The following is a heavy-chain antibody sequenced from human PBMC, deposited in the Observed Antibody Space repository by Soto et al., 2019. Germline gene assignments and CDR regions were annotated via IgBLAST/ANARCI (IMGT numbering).Heavy chain of an antibody. CDR3: AREIERLLGY. Sequence: QVPPVESGGGVVQPGRSLRLSCAASGFTFSSYAMHWVRQAPGKGLEWVAVISYDGSNKYYVDSVKGRFSISRDNSKNTLYLQMNSLRAEDTAVYYCAREIERLLGYWGQGTLVTVSS. J-gene: IGHJ4*02. V-gene: IGHV3-30-3*01. D-gene: IGHD3-3*01. CDR1: GFTFSSYA. CDR2: ISYDGSNK.